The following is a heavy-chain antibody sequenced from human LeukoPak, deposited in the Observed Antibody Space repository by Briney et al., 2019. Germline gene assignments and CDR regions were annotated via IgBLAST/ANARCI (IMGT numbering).Heavy chain of an antibody. V-gene: IGHV4-4*07. J-gene: IGHJ4*02. CDR3: ARSLSSGWFPFDY. CDR2: IYTSGST. Sequence: SETLSLTCTVSGGSISSYYWSWIRQPPGKGLEWIGRIYTSGSTNYNPSLKSRVTMSVGTSKNQFSLKQNSVTAADTAVYYCARSLSSGWFPFDYWGQGTLVTVSS. CDR1: GGSISSYY. D-gene: IGHD6-19*01.